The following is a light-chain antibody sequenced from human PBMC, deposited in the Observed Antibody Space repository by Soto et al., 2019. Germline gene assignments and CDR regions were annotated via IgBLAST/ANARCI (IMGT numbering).Light chain of an antibody. J-gene: IGLJ3*02. CDR2: EVT. Sequence: QSALTQPPSVSGSPGQSVTLSCTGTSSDVGSYNRVSWYQQPPGTAPKLIIYEVTNRPSGVPVRFSGSKSANMASLTISGLQAEDEADYYCASYTSSRVWVFGGGTKLTVL. V-gene: IGLV2-18*02. CDR1: SSDVGSYNR. CDR3: ASYTSSRVWV.